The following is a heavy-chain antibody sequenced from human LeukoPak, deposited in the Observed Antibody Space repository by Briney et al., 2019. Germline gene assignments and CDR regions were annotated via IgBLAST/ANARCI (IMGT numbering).Heavy chain of an antibody. CDR1: GYTFTVYY. Sequence: ASVTVSFTASGYTFTVYYMHWVRQAPGQGREWMGWINPNSGGTNYAQKFQGRVTMTRDTSTSTVYMELSSLRSEDTAVYYCARGTIFDYYDSSGYLFNWFDPWGQGTLVTVSS. CDR3: ARGTIFDYYDSSGYLFNWFDP. J-gene: IGHJ5*02. V-gene: IGHV1-2*02. D-gene: IGHD3-22*01. CDR2: INPNSGGT.